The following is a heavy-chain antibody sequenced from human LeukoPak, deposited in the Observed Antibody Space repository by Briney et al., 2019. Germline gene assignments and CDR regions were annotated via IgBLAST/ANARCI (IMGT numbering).Heavy chain of an antibody. CDR1: GGPISSSPYY. CDR2: ISYSGST. Sequence: PSETLSLTCTASGGPISSSPYYWGWIRQPPGKGLEWIGSISYSGSTFYNPSLKSRLTISVDTSKNQFSLKLSSLTAADTAVFYCARLSPYLGSGSSAFPDDFWGQGTLVTVSS. V-gene: IGHV4-39*01. J-gene: IGHJ4*02. D-gene: IGHD3-10*01. CDR3: ARLSPYLGSGSSAFPDDF.